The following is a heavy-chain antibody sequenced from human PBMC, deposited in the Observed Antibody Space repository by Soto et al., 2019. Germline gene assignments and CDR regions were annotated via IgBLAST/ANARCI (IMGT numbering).Heavy chain of an antibody. V-gene: IGHV4-4*07. CDR1: GGSMSDYF. Sequence: PSKTLSLTCTVSGGSMSDYFWTWIRLPAGKRLEWIGRKSISGSTDYNPSLKGRASMSVDTSKNQFSLRLISVTAADTALYYCARSLGSAAGWSFDVWGQGTLVTVSS. D-gene: IGHD3-16*01. CDR3: ARSLGSAAGWSFDV. J-gene: IGHJ4*02. CDR2: KSISGST.